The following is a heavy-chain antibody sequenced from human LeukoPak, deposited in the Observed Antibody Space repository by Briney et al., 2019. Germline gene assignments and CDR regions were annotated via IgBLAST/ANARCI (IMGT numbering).Heavy chain of an antibody. Sequence: SETLSLTCAVSGYSISSGYYWGRIRQPPGKGLEWIGALYHSGSTYYNPSLKSRVTTSVDTSKNQFSLKLTSVTAADTAVYYCARQVMPDYDILAGYYYFGYWGQGILVTVSS. J-gene: IGHJ4*02. CDR3: ARQVMPDYDILAGYYYFGY. CDR1: GYSISSGYY. CDR2: LYHSGST. V-gene: IGHV4-38-2*01. D-gene: IGHD3-9*01.